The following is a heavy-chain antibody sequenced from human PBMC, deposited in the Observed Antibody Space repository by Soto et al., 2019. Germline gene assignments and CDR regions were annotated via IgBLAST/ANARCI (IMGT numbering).Heavy chain of an antibody. D-gene: IGHD6-19*01. Sequence: VGSLRLSCAASGFPFNNYYMTWVRQASGKGLEWVASIKEDGNEKYYVDSVKGRFTISRDNVKNSVSLQLNSLRAEDTAVYFCTRGAGGWNYYYAMDVWGPGATVTVSS. V-gene: IGHV3-7*03. CDR3: TRGAGGWNYYYAMDV. CDR1: GFPFNNYY. J-gene: IGHJ6*02. CDR2: IKEDGNEK.